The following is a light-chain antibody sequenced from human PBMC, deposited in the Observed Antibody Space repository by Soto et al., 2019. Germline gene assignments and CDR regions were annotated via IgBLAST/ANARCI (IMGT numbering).Light chain of an antibody. J-gene: IGLJ2*01. CDR2: EVT. CDR3: SSYAGSNNFVV. Sequence: QSVLTQPPSASGSPGQSVTISCTGTSSDLGVHNYVSWYQQHPGKAPKLMIYEVTKRPSGVPDRFSGSKSGDTASLTVSGLQAEDEADYYCSSYAGSNNFVVFGGGTKLTVL. V-gene: IGLV2-8*01. CDR1: SSDLGVHNY.